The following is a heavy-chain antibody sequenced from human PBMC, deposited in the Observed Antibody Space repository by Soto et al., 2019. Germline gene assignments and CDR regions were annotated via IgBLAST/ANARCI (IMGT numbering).Heavy chain of an antibody. D-gene: IGHD3-22*01. CDR1: GGLFSSYA. Sequence: QEQLVQSGAEVKEPGSSVKVSCKASGGLFSSYAISWVRQAPGQGLEWMGGIIPVFATAYYAQKFQGRVTITADESTNTAYMELSSLRSEDTAMYYCARGGSGYVWFNEFWGQGSRVTVSS. J-gene: IGHJ4*02. V-gene: IGHV1-69*01. CDR2: IIPVFATA. CDR3: ARGGSGYVWFNEF.